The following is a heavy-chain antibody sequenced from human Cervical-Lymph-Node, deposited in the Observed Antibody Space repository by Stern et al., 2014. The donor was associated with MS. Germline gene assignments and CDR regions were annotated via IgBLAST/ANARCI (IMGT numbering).Heavy chain of an antibody. V-gene: IGHV3-48*02. CDR1: GFTFSSYS. J-gene: IGHJ6*02. Sequence: EVQLVESGGGLVQPGGSLRLSCAAPGFTFSSYSMNWVRQAPGKGLEWVSYISSTSSTIYYADSVKGRFTISRDNAKNSLDLQMNSLRDEDTAVYYCARANYDFWSGDSSFQRYYYGMDVWGQGTTVTVSS. CDR2: ISSTSSTI. CDR3: ARANYDFWSGDSSFQRYYYGMDV. D-gene: IGHD3-3*01.